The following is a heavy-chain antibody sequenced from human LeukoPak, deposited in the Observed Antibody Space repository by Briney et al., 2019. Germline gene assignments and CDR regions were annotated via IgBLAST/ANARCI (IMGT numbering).Heavy chain of an antibody. CDR2: IYDTYI. D-gene: IGHD6-13*01. CDR1: GFTFSSYT. Sequence: GGSLRLSCAASGFTFSSYTMMWVRQAPGKGLEWVSSIYDTYIYYADSVKGRFTISRDNSKNTLYLQMNSLRAEDTAVYYCAKGNQYSSSLDYWGQGTLVTVSS. V-gene: IGHV3-23*05. J-gene: IGHJ4*02. CDR3: AKGNQYSSSLDY.